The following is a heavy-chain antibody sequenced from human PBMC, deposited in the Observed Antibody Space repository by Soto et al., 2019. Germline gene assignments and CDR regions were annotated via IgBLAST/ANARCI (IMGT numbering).Heavy chain of an antibody. Sequence: SQTLSLTCAITGDSVSSNSAGWSWVRQSPSRGLEWLGRTYYRSKWYYEYAVSVRGRITINPDTSKNQYSVQLNSVTPEDTAVYFCARGEQYSGRIFDYWGRGTLVTAPQ. J-gene: IGHJ4*01. D-gene: IGHD1-26*01. CDR1: GDSVSSNSAG. CDR3: ARGEQYSGRIFDY. CDR2: TYYRSKWYY. V-gene: IGHV6-1*01.